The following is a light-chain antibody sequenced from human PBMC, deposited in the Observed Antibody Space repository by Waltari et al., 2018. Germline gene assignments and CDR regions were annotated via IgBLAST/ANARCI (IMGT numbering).Light chain of an antibody. CDR2: EGD. CDR1: SGSIATDY. J-gene: IGLJ3*02. V-gene: IGLV6-57*03. Sequence: NFLLTQPHSVSESPGKTVTISCTRSSGSIATDYVQWYQQRPASAPTTVICEGDQRPSGAPDRFSGSIYSSSTSASLPISGLKTEDEADYYCHSYDSSPFWVFGGGTKLTVL. CDR3: HSYDSSPFWV.